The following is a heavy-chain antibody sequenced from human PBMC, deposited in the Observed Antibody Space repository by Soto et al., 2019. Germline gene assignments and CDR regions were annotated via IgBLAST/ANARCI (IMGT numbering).Heavy chain of an antibody. CDR1: GFTFSSYG. CDR3: AKDQYYYDTPDY. D-gene: IGHD3-22*01. J-gene: IGHJ4*02. V-gene: IGHV3-30*18. Sequence: GGSLRLSCAASGFTFSSYGMHWVRQAPGKGLEWVAVISYDGSNKYYADSVKGRFTISRDNSKNTLYLQMNSLRAEDTAVYYCAKDQYYYDTPDYWGQGTLVTVSS. CDR2: ISYDGSNK.